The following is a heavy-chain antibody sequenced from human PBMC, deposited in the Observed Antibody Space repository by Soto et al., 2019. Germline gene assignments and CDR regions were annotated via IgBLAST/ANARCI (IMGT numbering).Heavy chain of an antibody. J-gene: IGHJ5*02. V-gene: IGHV4-4*07. D-gene: IGHD1-1*01. CDR1: GASISGFY. Sequence: SETLSLTCTVSGASISGFYWSWIRKSAGKGLEWIGRIYSTGTTDYNPSLKSRGMMSVDTSKNQFSLKFRSVTAADTAVYYCVRDGTKTLRDWFDPWGQGISVTVSS. CDR3: VRDGTKTLRDWFDP. CDR2: IYSTGTT.